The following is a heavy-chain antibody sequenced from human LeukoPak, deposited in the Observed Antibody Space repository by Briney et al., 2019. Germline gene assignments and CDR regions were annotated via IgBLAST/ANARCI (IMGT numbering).Heavy chain of an antibody. J-gene: IGHJ4*02. CDR3: AKDAGIDWLLSTYYFDY. Sequence: GGSLRLSCAASGFTFSSYAMSWARQAPGKGLEWVSAISGSGGSTYYADSVKGRFTISRDNSKNTLYLQMNSLRAEDTAVYYCAKDAGIDWLLSTYYFDYWGQGTLVTVSS. CDR2: ISGSGGST. D-gene: IGHD3-9*01. CDR1: GFTFSSYA. V-gene: IGHV3-23*01.